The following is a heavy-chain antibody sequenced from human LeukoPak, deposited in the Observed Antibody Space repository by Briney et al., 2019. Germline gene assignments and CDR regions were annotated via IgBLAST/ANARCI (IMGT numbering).Heavy chain of an antibody. V-gene: IGHV3-21*01. D-gene: IGHD1-26*01. CDR3: VRDRSGSYPYYFDF. Sequence: RAGGSLRLSCTASGFTFSDYSMNWVRQAPGQGVDWVSSISSRSAYISYADSVKGRFTISRDNAKNSLYLEMNSLRAEDTAVYFCVRDRSGSYPYYFDFWGQGTLVTASS. J-gene: IGHJ4*02. CDR2: ISSRSAYI. CDR1: GFTFSDYS.